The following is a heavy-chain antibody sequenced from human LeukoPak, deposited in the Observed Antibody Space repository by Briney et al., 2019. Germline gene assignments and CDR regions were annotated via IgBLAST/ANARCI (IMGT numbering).Heavy chain of an antibody. CDR2: IIPIFATA. Sequence: SVKVSCKASGGTFNNYTISWVRQAPGHGLEWMGGIIPIFATANYAQRFQGKVTITADKSTSTAYMELSSLRSEDTAVYYCAREPTYDILTGYYPEVLDYWGQGTLVTVSS. CDR1: GGTFNNYT. V-gene: IGHV1-69*06. J-gene: IGHJ4*02. D-gene: IGHD3-9*01. CDR3: AREPTYDILTGYYPEVLDY.